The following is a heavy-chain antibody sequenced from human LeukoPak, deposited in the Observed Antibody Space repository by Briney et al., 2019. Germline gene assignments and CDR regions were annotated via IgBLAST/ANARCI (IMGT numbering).Heavy chain of an antibody. J-gene: IGHJ4*02. D-gene: IGHD6-19*01. Sequence: GGSLRLSCAASGFTFSSYWMSWVRQAPGKGLEWVANIKQDGSEKYYVDSVKGRFTISRDNSKNTVYLQMNSLRAEDTALYYCARIRIGGWYDFDYWGQGTLVTVSS. V-gene: IGHV3-7*03. CDR1: GFTFSSYW. CDR2: IKQDGSEK. CDR3: ARIRIGGWYDFDY.